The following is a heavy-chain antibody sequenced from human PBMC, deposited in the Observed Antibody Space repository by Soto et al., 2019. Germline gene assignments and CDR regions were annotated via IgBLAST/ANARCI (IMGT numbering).Heavy chain of an antibody. CDR3: ARVAHYDISDNDAFDI. CDR1: GGSISSGDYY. J-gene: IGHJ3*02. D-gene: IGHD3-22*01. Sequence: QVHLQESGPGLVKPSQTLSLTCTVSGGSISSGDYYWSWIRQPPGKGLEWIGYIYYSGRIYYNPSLKSRVTISVDTSKNQFSLKLSSVTAADTAVYYCARVAHYDISDNDAFDIWGQGTMVTVSS. V-gene: IGHV4-30-4*01. CDR2: IYYSGRI.